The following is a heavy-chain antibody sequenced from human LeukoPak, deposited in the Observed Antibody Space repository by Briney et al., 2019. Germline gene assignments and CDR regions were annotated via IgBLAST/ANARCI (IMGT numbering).Heavy chain of an antibody. Sequence: SETLSLTCAVSGGSISSGGYSWSWIRQPPGKGLEWIGYIYHSGSTYYNPSLKSRVTISVDRSKNQFSLKLSSVTAADTAVYYCAGVYLLRYWFDPWGQGTLVTVSS. D-gene: IGHD1-26*01. J-gene: IGHJ5*02. CDR2: IYHSGST. CDR1: GGSISSGGYS. CDR3: AGVYLLRYWFDP. V-gene: IGHV4-30-2*01.